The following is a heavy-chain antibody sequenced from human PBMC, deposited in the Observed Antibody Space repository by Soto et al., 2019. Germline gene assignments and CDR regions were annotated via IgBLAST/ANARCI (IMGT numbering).Heavy chain of an antibody. CDR2: IYYSGST. CDR1: GGSISSYY. CDR3: ARVGQYDFWSGPMGGNWFDP. Sequence: SETLSLTCIVSGGSISSYYWSWIGQPPAKGLAWIGYIYYSGSTNYNPSIKSRVTISVDTSKNQFSLKLSSVTAADTAVYNCARVGQYDFWSGPMGGNWFDPWGQGTLVTVSS. V-gene: IGHV4-59*01. J-gene: IGHJ5*02. D-gene: IGHD3-3*01.